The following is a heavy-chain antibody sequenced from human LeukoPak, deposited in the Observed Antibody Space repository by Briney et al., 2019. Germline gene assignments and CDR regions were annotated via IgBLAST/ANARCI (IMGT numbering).Heavy chain of an antibody. CDR2: IDVNSGDT. Sequence: GASVKVSCKTSGYTFTGSYVHWVRQAPGRGLEWMGRIDVNSGDTYLAQKFQGRVTLTRDTSISTDYLELSSLNSDDSAVYYCARYIGGSGWCWGQGALVTVSS. D-gene: IGHD3-16*01. CDR3: ARYIGGSGWC. V-gene: IGHV1-2*06. CDR1: GYTFTGSY. J-gene: IGHJ4*02.